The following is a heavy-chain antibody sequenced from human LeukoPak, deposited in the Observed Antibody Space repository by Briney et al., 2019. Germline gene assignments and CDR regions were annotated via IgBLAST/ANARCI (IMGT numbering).Heavy chain of an antibody. Sequence: GGSLRLSCAASGFTFSYFGMHWVRQAPGKGLEWVAVLSYDGSNKYYADSVKGRFTISRDNSKSTLYLQMNSLRAEDTAVYYCAKKVPGTAAAGIDYWGQGTLVTVSS. D-gene: IGHD6-13*01. J-gene: IGHJ4*02. V-gene: IGHV3-30*18. CDR2: LSYDGSNK. CDR1: GFTFSYFG. CDR3: AKKVPGTAAAGIDY.